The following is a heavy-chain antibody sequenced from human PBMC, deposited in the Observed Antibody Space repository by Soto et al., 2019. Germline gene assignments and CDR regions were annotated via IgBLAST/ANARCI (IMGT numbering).Heavy chain of an antibody. V-gene: IGHV3-11*01. CDR1: RLRFSDYY. D-gene: IGHD2-2*01. J-gene: IGHJ4*02. CDR3: ARGNALYDY. Sequence: GGSVSLSCEASRLRFSDYYMIWIRQAPGKGLEWVSYIRSSDNTRYYADSVKGRFTISRDNAKNSLYLQMNSLRAEDTAVYYCARGNALYDYWGQGILVTVSS. CDR2: IRSSDNTR.